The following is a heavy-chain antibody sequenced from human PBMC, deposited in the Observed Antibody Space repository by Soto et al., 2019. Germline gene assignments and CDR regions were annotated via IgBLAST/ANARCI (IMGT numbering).Heavy chain of an antibody. CDR2: IIPLFATT. J-gene: IGHJ5*02. D-gene: IGHD3-22*01. CDR3: ARGVPYYYNSSGYPLNS. V-gene: IGHV1-69*06. Sequence: ASVKVSCKASGGTYSNFAINWVRQAPGHGLEWMGAIIPLFATTKYAQKFQGRVTITADKSTTTDKSTTTAYMELTSLRSQDTAVYYCARGVPYYYNSSGYPLNSWGQGTPVTVS. CDR1: GGTYSNFA.